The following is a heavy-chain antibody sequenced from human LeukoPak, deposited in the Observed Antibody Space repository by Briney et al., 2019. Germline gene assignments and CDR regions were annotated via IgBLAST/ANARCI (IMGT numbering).Heavy chain of an antibody. D-gene: IGHD3-9*01. CDR2: LNSDGSST. J-gene: IGHJ4*02. CDR1: GFTFNNYW. V-gene: IGHV3-74*01. CDR3: ARHFTTGSIDH. Sequence: GGSLRLSCAASGFTFNNYWMHWVRQAPGKGLVWVSHLNSDGSSTSYADSVKGRFAISRDNAKNTLYLQMNSLRAEDTAVYYCARHFTTGSIDHWGQGNLVTVSS.